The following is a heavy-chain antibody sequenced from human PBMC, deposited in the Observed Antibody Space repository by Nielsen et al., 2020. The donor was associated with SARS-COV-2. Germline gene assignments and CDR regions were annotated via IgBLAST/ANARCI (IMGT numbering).Heavy chain of an antibody. CDR2: ISASNGDT. CDR1: GYTFTSND. Sequence: ASVKVSCKASGYTFTSNDITWVRQAPGQGLEWMGWISASNGDTNYAQKLQGRVTMTTDTSTSTAYIELRSLRSDDTAVYYCARGATGGALDIWGQGTMVTVSS. CDR3: ARGATGGALDI. V-gene: IGHV1-18*04. J-gene: IGHJ3*02. D-gene: IGHD1-26*01.